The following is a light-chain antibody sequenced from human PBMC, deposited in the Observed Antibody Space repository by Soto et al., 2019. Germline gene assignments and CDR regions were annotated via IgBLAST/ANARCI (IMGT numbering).Light chain of an antibody. J-gene: IGKJ2*01. Sequence: EIVLTQSPGTLSLSPGERATLSCRASQSVSSSYLAWYQQKPGQAPRLLIYGASSRATGIPDRFSGSGSGTDFTLTISRLEPEDFAVYYCQPYGSSPYPMYTFGQGTKLEIK. CDR2: GAS. V-gene: IGKV3-20*01. CDR1: QSVSSSY. CDR3: QPYGSSPYPMYT.